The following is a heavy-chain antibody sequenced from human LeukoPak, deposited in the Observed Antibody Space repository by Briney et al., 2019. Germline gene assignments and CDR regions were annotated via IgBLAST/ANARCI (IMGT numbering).Heavy chain of an antibody. CDR3: AKDRPIQLWYLLDY. V-gene: IGHV3-23*01. CDR2: ISGSGGDT. Sequence: GGSLRLSCAASGFTFSLYAMNWVRQAPGKGLEWVSAISGSGGDTFYADSVQGRFTVTRDNSKNTLYLQMNSLRAEDTAVYYCAKDRPIQLWYLLDYWGQGTLVTVSS. CDR1: GFTFSLYA. D-gene: IGHD5-18*01. J-gene: IGHJ4*02.